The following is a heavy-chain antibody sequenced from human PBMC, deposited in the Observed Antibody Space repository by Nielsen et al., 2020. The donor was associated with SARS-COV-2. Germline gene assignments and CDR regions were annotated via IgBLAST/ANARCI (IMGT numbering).Heavy chain of an antibody. J-gene: IGHJ5*02. CDR1: GGSISSSSYY. CDR2: INHSGST. V-gene: IGHV4-39*07. D-gene: IGHD2-2*01. CDR3: ARGKGQYQLPGRNWFDP. Sequence: SETLSLTCTVSGGSISSSSYYWGWIRQPPGKGLEWIGEINHSGSTNYNPSLKSRVTISVGTSKNQFSLKLSSVTAADTAVYYCARGKGQYQLPGRNWFDPWGQGTLVTVSS.